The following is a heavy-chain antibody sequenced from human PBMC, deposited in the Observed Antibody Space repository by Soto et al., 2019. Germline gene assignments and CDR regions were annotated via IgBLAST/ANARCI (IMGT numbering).Heavy chain of an antibody. CDR3: AHRRSGYDLGTFDP. V-gene: IGHV2-5*02. D-gene: IGHD5-12*01. Sequence: SGPTLVNPTQTLTLTCTFSWFSLSTSGVGVGWIRQPPGKALEWLALIYWDDDKRYSPSLKSRLTITKDTSKNQVVLTMTNMDPVDTATYYCAHRRSGYDLGTFDPWGQGTLVTVSS. CDR1: WFSLSTSGVG. CDR2: IYWDDDK. J-gene: IGHJ5*02.